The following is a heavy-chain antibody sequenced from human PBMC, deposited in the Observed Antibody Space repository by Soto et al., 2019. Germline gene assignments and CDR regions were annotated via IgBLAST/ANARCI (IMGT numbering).Heavy chain of an antibody. CDR1: GFRFSNAW. J-gene: IGHJ6*02. CDR3: TTLNYGVDV. Sequence: GGSLRLSSAAPGFRFSNAWVGWGCQLPGKGLEWVGHIKSKTDGGTADYAAPVKGRFTISRDDSKNTLYLQMNSLKTEDTAMFYCTTLNYGVDVWGQGTTVTVSS. CDR2: IKSKTDGGTA. V-gene: IGHV3-15*01.